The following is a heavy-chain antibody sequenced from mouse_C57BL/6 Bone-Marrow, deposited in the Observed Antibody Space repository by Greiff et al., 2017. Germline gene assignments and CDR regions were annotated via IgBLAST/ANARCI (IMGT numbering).Heavy chain of an antibody. CDR1: GYTFTSYW. CDR2: IDPSDSYP. D-gene: IGHD1-1*01. CDR3: ARNYYGSSYYFDY. Sequence: QVQLKEPGAELVMPGASVKLSCKASGYTFTSYWMHWVKQRPGQGLEWIGEIDPSDSYPNYNQKFKGKSTLTVDKSSSTAYMQLSSLTSEDSAVYYCARNYYGSSYYFDYWGQGTTLTVSS. J-gene: IGHJ2*01. V-gene: IGHV1-69*01.